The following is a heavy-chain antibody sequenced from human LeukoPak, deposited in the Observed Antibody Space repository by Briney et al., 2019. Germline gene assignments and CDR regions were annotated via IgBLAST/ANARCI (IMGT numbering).Heavy chain of an antibody. CDR2: ISGSSGVI. J-gene: IGHJ4*02. CDR3: ARRGAVAGTFDY. CDR1: GFTFRSYS. V-gene: IGHV3-48*01. Sequence: GGSLRLSCAASGFTFRSYSMNWVRQAPGKGLEWVSYISGSSGVIYYADSVKGRFTISRDNAKNSLYLQMNSLRAEDTAVYYCARRGAVAGTFDYWGQGTLVTVSS. D-gene: IGHD6-19*01.